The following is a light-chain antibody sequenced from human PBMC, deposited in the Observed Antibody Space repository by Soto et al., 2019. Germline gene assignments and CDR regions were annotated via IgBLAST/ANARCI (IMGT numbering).Light chain of an antibody. J-gene: IGKJ4*01. CDR1: QSITSN. CDR2: GAS. CDR3: QQYSSWVT. Sequence: EIVMTQSPVTLSLSPGDTATLSCRASQSITSNLAWYQQKPGHPPRLVIYGASTRATGIPARFSGSGSGTEFTLTISNLQSEDFAVYYCQQYSSWVTFGGGTQVEIE. V-gene: IGKV3-15*01.